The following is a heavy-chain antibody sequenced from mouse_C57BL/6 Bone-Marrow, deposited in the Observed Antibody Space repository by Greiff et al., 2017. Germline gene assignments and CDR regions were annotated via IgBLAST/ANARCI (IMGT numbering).Heavy chain of an antibody. V-gene: IGHV5-15*04. CDR3: ARQASNYDGMDY. Sequence: EVKLVESGGGLVQPGGSLKLSCAASGFTFSDYGMAWVRQAPRQGPEWVAFISNLAYSIYYADTVTGRFTLSRENANNTPYLEMSSLGSEDTARYYCARQASNYDGMDYWGQGTSVTVSS. CDR1: GFTFSDYG. J-gene: IGHJ4*01. D-gene: IGHD2-5*01. CDR2: ISNLAYSI.